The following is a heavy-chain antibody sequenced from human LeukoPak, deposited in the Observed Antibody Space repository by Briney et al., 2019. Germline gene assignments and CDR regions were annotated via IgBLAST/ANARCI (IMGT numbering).Heavy chain of an antibody. CDR1: GGSISSSSYY. D-gene: IGHD2-2*01. CDR3: ARHRIPAALASAFDY. V-gene: IGHV4-39*01. Sequence: SETLSLTCTVSGGSISSSSYYWDWIRQPPGKGLEWIGAIYYSGNTNYNPALKSRVTISVDTSKNQFSLKLSSVTAADTAVYYCARHRIPAALASAFDYWGQGTLVTVSS. CDR2: IYYSGNT. J-gene: IGHJ4*02.